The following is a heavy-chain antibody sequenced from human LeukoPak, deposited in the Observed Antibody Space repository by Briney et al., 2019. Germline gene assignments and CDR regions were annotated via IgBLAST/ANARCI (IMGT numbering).Heavy chain of an antibody. Sequence: GGSLILSCAATGLIVTSNYMSWVRQAPGKGLEWVLVIYSGGSIYYAGSVKGRFTISRDNSKNTLYLQMNRLRAEDTAVYYCAREGGGYGLDYWGQGTLVTVSS. CDR3: AREGGGYGLDY. CDR1: GLIVTSNY. D-gene: IGHD1-26*01. V-gene: IGHV3-53*01. J-gene: IGHJ4*02. CDR2: IYSGGSI.